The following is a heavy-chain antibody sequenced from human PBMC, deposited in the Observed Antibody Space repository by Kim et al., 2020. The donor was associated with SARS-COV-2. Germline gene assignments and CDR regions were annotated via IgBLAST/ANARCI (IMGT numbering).Heavy chain of an antibody. Sequence: SETLSLTCAVSGGSISSSNWWSWVRQPPGKGLEWIGEIYHSGSTNYNPSLKSRVTISVDKSKNQFSLKLSSVTAADTAVYYCARVSCSSTSCYLSSSYYGMDVWGQGTTVTVSS. CDR3: ARVSCSSTSCYLSSSYYGMDV. D-gene: IGHD2-2*01. CDR1: GGSISSSNW. V-gene: IGHV4-4*02. J-gene: IGHJ6*02. CDR2: IYHSGST.